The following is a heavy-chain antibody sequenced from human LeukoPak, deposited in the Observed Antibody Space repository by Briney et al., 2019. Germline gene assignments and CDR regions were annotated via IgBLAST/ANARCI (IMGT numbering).Heavy chain of an antibody. Sequence: GGSLRLSCAASGLTFSGHGMHWVRQAPGKGLEWVAVIWYDGSNKYYADSVKGRFTISRDNSENTLYLQMNSLRAEDTAVYYCARGLPDYSGGDDAFDIWGQGTVLTVS. CDR3: ARGLPDYSGGDDAFDI. V-gene: IGHV3-33*01. CDR2: IWYDGSNK. D-gene: IGHD6-19*01. CDR1: GLTFSGHG. J-gene: IGHJ3*02.